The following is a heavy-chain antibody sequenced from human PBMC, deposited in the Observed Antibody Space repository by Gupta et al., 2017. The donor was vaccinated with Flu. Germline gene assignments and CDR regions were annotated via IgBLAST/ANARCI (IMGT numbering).Heavy chain of an antibody. CDR2: INKDGSAK. J-gene: IGHJ4*02. Sequence: CAASEFTFNNYWRSWVRQAPGKGLEWVANINKDGSAKYYLDSVKGRFTISRDNAKNSLYLQMNSLRAEDTAVYFCTREERWGQGALVTVAS. D-gene: IGHD1-1*01. CDR3: TREER. V-gene: IGHV3-7*01. CDR1: EFTFNNYW.